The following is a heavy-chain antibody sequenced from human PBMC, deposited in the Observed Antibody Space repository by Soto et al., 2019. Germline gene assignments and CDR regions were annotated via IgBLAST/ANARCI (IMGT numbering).Heavy chain of an antibody. D-gene: IGHD6-6*01. CDR3: ARHSSGDSSSSFFYYYYMDV. J-gene: IGHJ6*03. CDR2: IYPGDSDT. CDR1: GYSFTSYW. V-gene: IGHV5-51*01. Sequence: GESLKISCKGSGYSFTSYWIGWVRQMPGKGLEWMGIIYPGDSDTRYSPSFQGKVTISADKSISTAYLQWSSLKASDTAMYYCARHSSGDSSSSFFYYYYMDVWGKGTTVTVSS.